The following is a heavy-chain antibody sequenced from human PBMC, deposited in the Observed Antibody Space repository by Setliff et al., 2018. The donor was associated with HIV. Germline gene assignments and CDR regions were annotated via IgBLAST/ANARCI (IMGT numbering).Heavy chain of an antibody. CDR2: ISAYSGDT. CDR1: GCTFTSYG. V-gene: IGHV1-18*01. Sequence: RASVKVSCKASGCTFTSYGFSWVRQAPGQGLQWMGWISAYSGDTRFAQEFQGRLTMTTDTSTNTAYMALGSLKSDDTAVYYCARDARDHFYGSGHIDKWGQGTQVTVSS. CDR3: ARDARDHFYGSGHIDK. D-gene: IGHD3-10*01. J-gene: IGHJ4*02.